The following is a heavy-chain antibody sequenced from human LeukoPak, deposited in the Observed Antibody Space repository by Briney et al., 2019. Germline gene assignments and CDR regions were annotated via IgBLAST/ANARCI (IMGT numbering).Heavy chain of an antibody. V-gene: IGHV1-18*01. CDR1: GYTFTSYG. CDR2: ISAYNGNT. Sequence: GASVKVSCKASGYTFTSYGISWVRQAPGQGLEWMGWISAYNGNTNYAQKLQGRVTMTTDTSTSTAYMELRSLRSDDTAVYYCASGSNWLLLVAFDILGQGTMVTVSS. J-gene: IGHJ3*02. D-gene: IGHD3-22*01. CDR3: ASGSNWLLLVAFDI.